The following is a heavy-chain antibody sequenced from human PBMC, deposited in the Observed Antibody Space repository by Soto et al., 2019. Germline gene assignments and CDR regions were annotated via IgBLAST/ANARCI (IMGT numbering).Heavy chain of an antibody. J-gene: IGHJ4*02. CDR2: ISYDESNI. D-gene: IGHD3-22*01. CDR1: GFTFSGYT. V-gene: IGHV3-30*04. CDR3: ARDGFYYDSSGYRPYYFDY. Sequence: PGGSLRLSCAASGFTFSGYTMYWVRQAPGKGLEWVAVISYDESNIHYTDSVKGRFTISRDNSKNTLYLQMNSLRPEDTAVYYCARDGFYYDSSGYRPYYFDYWGQGTLVTVSS.